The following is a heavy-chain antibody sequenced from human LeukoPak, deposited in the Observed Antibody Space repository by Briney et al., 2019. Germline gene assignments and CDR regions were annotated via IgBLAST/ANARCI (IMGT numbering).Heavy chain of an antibody. CDR2: IXIFGTA. CDR3: ATGGVGATTPDYYYGMDV. J-gene: IGHJ6*02. V-gene: IGHV1-69*01. D-gene: IGHD1-26*01. Sequence: IXIFGTANYAQKFQGRVTITADESTSTAYMELSSLRSEDTAVYYCATGGVGATTPDYYYGMDVWGQGTTVTVSS.